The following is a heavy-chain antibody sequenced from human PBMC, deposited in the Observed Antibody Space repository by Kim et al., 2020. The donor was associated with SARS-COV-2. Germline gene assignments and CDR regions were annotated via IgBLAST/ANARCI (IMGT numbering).Heavy chain of an antibody. Sequence: SETLSLTCAVYGGSFSGYYWSWIRQPPGKGLEWIGEINHSGSTNYNPSLKSRVTISVDTSKNQFSLKLSSVTAADTAVYYCARGVGWLQYNWFDPWGQGTLVTVSS. CDR1: GGSFSGYY. CDR3: ARGVGWLQYNWFDP. D-gene: IGHD6-19*01. CDR2: INHSGST. J-gene: IGHJ5*02. V-gene: IGHV4-34*01.